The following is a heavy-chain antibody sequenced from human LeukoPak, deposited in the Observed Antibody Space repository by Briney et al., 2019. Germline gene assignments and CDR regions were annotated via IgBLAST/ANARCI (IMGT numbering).Heavy chain of an antibody. D-gene: IGHD6-19*01. J-gene: IGHJ4*02. CDR2: ISYDGSNK. CDR3: ARDRSRFSSGWYGPVDY. V-gene: IGHV3-30*04. CDR1: GFTFSSYA. Sequence: GGSLRLSCAASGFTFSSYAMHWVRQAPGKGLERVAVISYDGSNKYYADSVKGRFTISRDNSKNTLYLQMNSLRAEDTAVYYCARDRSRFSSGWYGPVDYWGQGTLVTVSS.